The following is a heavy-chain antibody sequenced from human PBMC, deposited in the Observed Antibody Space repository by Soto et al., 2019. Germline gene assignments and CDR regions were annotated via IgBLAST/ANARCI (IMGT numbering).Heavy chain of an antibody. D-gene: IGHD6-6*01. CDR1: RGTFTNYA. V-gene: IGHV1-69*13. Sequence: SVKVSCKALRGTFTNYAFSWVRQAPGQGLEWMGGVMPFFGSGNYAQKFQGRINITADESTSSVYLELTSLRSEDTAVYYCAREVVETSSLWLDPWGQGTLVTVSS. J-gene: IGHJ5*02. CDR2: VMPFFGSG. CDR3: AREVVETSSLWLDP.